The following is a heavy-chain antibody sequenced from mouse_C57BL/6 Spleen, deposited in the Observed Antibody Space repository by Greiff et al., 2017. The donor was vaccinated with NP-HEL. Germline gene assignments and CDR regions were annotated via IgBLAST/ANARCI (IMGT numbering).Heavy chain of an antibody. V-gene: IGHV1-52*01. CDR1: GYTFTSYW. Sequence: QVQLKQPGAELVRPGSSVKLSCKASGYTFTSYWMHWVKQRPIQGLEWIGNIDPSDSETHYNQKFKDKATLTVDKSSSTAYMQLSSLTSEDSAVYYCARSTTVVYFDYWGQGTTLTVSS. CDR2: IDPSDSET. CDR3: ARSTTVVYFDY. J-gene: IGHJ2*01. D-gene: IGHD1-1*01.